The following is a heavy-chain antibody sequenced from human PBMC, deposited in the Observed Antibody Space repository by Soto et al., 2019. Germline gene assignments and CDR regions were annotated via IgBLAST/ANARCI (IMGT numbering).Heavy chain of an antibody. V-gene: IGHV4-39*01. CDR1: GGSITRNNHY. J-gene: IGHJ4*02. CDR3: ARLGSTGWYQCSYFDY. CDR2: SLYSGRS. Sequence: QLQLQESGPGLVKPSETLSLTCIVSGGSITRNNHYWGWIRQSPGKGLEWIGSSLYSGRSNYNPSLKWRVPLSVETSNIQFSLKMSSVTAADTALYYCARLGSTGWYQCSYFDYWGQGTLVTVSS. D-gene: IGHD6-19*01.